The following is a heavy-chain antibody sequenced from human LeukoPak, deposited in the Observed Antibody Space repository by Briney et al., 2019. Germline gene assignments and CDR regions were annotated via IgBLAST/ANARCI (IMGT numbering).Heavy chain of an antibody. V-gene: IGHV3-15*07. Sequence: QXPGKGXXXVGRIRSKTAGGTTDFAAPVKGRFAIFRDDSENTVYLQMNSLTVEDTAVYYCSQGSGQYFHYWGQGTLVTVSS. CDR3: SQGSGQYFHY. D-gene: IGHD2-15*01. J-gene: IGHJ4*02. CDR2: IRSKTAGGTT.